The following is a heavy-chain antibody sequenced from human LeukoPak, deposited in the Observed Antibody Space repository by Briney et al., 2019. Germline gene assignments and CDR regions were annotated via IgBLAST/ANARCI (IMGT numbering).Heavy chain of an antibody. J-gene: IGHJ3*02. D-gene: IGHD3-10*01. CDR3: ARFPYQNYYGSGDAFDI. CDR1: GFTFSSYS. CDR2: ITSSSSII. V-gene: IGHV3-48*04. Sequence: PGGSLRLSCAASGFTFSSYSMNWVRQAPGKGLEWVSYITSSSSIIYYADSVKGRFTISRDNAKNSLYLQMNSLRADDTAVYYCARFPYQNYYGSGDAFDIWGQGTMVTVSS.